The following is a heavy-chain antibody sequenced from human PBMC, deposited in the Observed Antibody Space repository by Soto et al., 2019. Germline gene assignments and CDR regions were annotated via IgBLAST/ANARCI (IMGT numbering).Heavy chain of an antibody. CDR3: AREGPYDYGDYYFDY. J-gene: IGHJ4*02. CDR2: INSDGSST. Sequence: PSETLSLTCTASGFTFSSYWMHWVRQAPGKGLVWVSRINSDGSSTSYADSVKGRFTISRDNAKNTLYLQMNSLRAEDTAVYYCAREGPYDYGDYYFDYWGQGTLVTVSS. CDR1: GFTFSSYW. D-gene: IGHD4-17*01. V-gene: IGHV3-74*01.